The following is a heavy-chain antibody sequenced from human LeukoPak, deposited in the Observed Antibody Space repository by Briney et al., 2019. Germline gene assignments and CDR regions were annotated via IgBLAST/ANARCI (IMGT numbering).Heavy chain of an antibody. CDR1: GFTFSSYA. D-gene: IGHD5-18*01. V-gene: IGHV3-23*01. CDR2: ICGSGGST. CDR3: AKDKEQLWLLSGFDY. J-gene: IGHJ4*02. Sequence: PGGSLRLSCAASGFTFSSYAMSWVRQAPGKGLEWVSAICGSGGSTYYADSVKGRFTISRDNSKNTLHLQVHSLSAEETAVYYCAKDKEQLWLLSGFDYWGQGTLVTVS.